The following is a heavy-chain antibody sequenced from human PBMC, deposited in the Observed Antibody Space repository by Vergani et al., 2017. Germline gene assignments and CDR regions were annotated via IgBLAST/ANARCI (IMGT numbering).Heavy chain of an antibody. Sequence: QVQLVESGGGVVQPGRSLRLSCAASGFTFSSYGMHWVRQAPGKGLEWVAVISYDGSNKYYADSVKGRFTISRENSKNTLYMQMNSLRAEDTAVYYCAKLFESDLDDRTYYYGSGRDFMDVWGKGTTVTVSS. CDR1: GFTFSSYG. J-gene: IGHJ6*03. V-gene: IGHV3-30*18. CDR2: ISYDGSNK. CDR3: AKLFESDLDDRTYYYGSGRDFMDV. D-gene: IGHD3-10*01.